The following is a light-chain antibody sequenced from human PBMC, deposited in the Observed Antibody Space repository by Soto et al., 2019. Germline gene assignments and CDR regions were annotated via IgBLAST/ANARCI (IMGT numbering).Light chain of an antibody. CDR2: AAS. J-gene: IGKJ4*01. Sequence: DIPLTQSPSSVSASVGERVTITCRASQGISSWLAWYQQKPGKAPKLLIYAASSLQSGVPSRFSGSGSGKAITITISSLQPEDLANYYRQQANSLPLTFGGGTKVEIK. V-gene: IGKV1-12*01. CDR3: QQANSLPLT. CDR1: QGISSW.